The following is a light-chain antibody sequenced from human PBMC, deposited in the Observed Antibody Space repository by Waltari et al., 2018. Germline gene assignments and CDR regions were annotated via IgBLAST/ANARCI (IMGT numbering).Light chain of an antibody. CDR1: QSVSRA. CDR2: GAS. J-gene: IGKJ1*01. V-gene: IGKV3-20*01. CDR3: QKYVSLPAT. Sequence: SCMASQSVSRALAWYQQKHGQAPRRLIYGASTRATGIPDRFSGSGSGTDFSLTISRLEPEDFAVYYCQKYVSLPATFGQGTKVEIK.